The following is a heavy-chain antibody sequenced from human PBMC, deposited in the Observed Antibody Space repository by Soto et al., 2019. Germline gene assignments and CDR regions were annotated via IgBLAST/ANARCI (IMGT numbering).Heavy chain of an antibody. Sequence: KTSETLSLTCTVSGGSISSGDYYWSWIRQPPGKGLEWIGYIYYSGSTYYNPSLKSRVTISVDTSKNQFSLKLSSVTAADTAVYYCASALRLGELSSHDAFDIWGQGTMVTVSS. D-gene: IGHD3-16*02. J-gene: IGHJ3*02. CDR1: GGSISSGDYY. CDR3: ASALRLGELSSHDAFDI. V-gene: IGHV4-30-4*01. CDR2: IYYSGST.